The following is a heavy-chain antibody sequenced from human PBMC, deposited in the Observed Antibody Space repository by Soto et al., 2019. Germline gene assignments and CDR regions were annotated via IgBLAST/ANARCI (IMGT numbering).Heavy chain of an antibody. CDR2: ISASTLTT. Sequence: EVELVESGGGLVQPGGSLRLSCAASGFPFSTYSMSWVRQAPGKGLEWISYISASTLTTFYADSVKGRFTISRDTAQNSLYLKMNSLRDEDTAVYYCARAPRLVAPAATGFDSWGQGTLVTVSS. J-gene: IGHJ4*02. V-gene: IGHV3-48*02. CDR3: ARAPRLVAPAATGFDS. D-gene: IGHD2-2*01. CDR1: GFPFSTYS.